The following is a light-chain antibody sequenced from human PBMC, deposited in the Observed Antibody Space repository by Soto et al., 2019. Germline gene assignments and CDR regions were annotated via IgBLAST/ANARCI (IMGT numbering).Light chain of an antibody. J-gene: IGKJ5*01. Sequence: DIQMTQSPSSLSASVGDRVTITCRASQSISSFLNWYQKKPGKAPKLLIYAASSLQSGVPSRFSGSGAGTDFTLTISSLQAEDVAVYYCQQYYLTPITFGQGTRLEIK. CDR3: QQYYLTPIT. CDR1: QSISSF. CDR2: AAS. V-gene: IGKV1-39*01.